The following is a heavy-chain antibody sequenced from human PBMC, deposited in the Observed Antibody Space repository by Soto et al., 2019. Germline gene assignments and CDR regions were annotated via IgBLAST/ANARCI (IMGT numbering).Heavy chain of an antibody. CDR2: ISSSSSTI. CDR1: GFTFSSYS. D-gene: IGHD3-16*01. J-gene: IGHJ5*02. CDR3: ARLSGMIDYLFLDL. Sequence: PGGSLRLSCAASGFTFSSYSMNWVRQAPGKGLEWVSYISSSSSTIYYADSVKGRFTISRDNAKNSLYLQMNSLRDEDTAVYYCARLSGMIDYLFLDLWGQGTLVTVSS. V-gene: IGHV3-48*02.